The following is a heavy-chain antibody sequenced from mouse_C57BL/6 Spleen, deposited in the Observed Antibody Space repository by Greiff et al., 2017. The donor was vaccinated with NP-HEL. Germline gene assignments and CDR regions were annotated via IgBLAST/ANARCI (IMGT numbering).Heavy chain of an antibody. J-gene: IGHJ4*01. CDR3: ARGYYGNYGAMDY. Sequence: EVKVVESEGGLVQPGSSMKLSCTASGFTFSDYYMAWVRQVPEKGLEWVANINYDGSSTYYLDSLKSRFIISRDNAKNILYLQMSSLKSEDTATYYCARGYYGNYGAMDYWGQGTSVTVSS. D-gene: IGHD2-1*01. CDR1: GFTFSDYY. CDR2: INYDGSST. V-gene: IGHV5-16*01.